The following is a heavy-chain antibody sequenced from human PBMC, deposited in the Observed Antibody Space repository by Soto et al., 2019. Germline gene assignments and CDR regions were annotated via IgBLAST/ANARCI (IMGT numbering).Heavy chain of an antibody. CDR3: ARGPPDWGCDL. V-gene: IGHV1-8*01. CDR2: MSPKTGNT. D-gene: IGHD7-27*01. J-gene: IGHJ5*02. CDR1: GYTFTTYD. Sequence: QVQLVQSGAEVKKPGASVKVSCKASGYTFTTYDINWVRQATGQGLEWIGWMSPKTGNTGYAQNFQGRVTMTRKPSISTAYMELSSLTSEDTAVYYWARGPPDWGCDLWGQGTLVPVSS.